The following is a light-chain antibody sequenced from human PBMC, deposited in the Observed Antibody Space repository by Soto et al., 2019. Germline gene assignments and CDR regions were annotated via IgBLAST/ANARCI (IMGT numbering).Light chain of an antibody. V-gene: IGLV2-23*01. CDR3: CSFAGSGILGV. CDR1: SSDVGRYNL. J-gene: IGLJ1*01. Sequence: QSALTQPASVSGSPGQSITISCTGTSSDVGRYNLVSWYQQHPGKAPKLMISEDYKRPSGASTRFSGSKSGNTASLTISGLQAEDEADYYCCSFAGSGILGVFGTGTKVTVL. CDR2: EDY.